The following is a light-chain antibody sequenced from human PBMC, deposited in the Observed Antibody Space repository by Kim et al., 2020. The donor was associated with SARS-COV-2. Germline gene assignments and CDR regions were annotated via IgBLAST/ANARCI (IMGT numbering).Light chain of an antibody. CDR1: QSVSRP. J-gene: IGKJ5*01. CDR3: QQSNSWPLT. CDR2: DAF. Sequence: VSPGERATLSCRASQSVSRPLAWYQKKPGQAPRLLIYDAFTRATGIPARFRGSGSGTEITLTINSLQSEDSAVYYCQQSNSWPLTFGQGTRLEIK. V-gene: IGKV3-15*01.